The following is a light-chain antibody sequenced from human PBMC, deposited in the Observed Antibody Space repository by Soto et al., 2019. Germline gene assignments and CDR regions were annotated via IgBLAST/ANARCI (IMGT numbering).Light chain of an antibody. CDR2: DAF. CDR3: QQYASYSPT. CDR1: QSINNC. Sequence: DIQMTQSPSTLSASVGDRVTITCRASQSINNCLAWYQLKPGKAPKLLIYDAFALESGVPSRFSGSGSGTEFTLTISSLQPDDFATYYCQQYASYSPTFGQGTKVGIK. J-gene: IGKJ1*01. V-gene: IGKV1-5*01.